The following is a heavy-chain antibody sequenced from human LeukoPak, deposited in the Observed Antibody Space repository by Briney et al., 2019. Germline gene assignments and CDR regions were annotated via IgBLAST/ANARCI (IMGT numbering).Heavy chain of an antibody. CDR2: IIPIFGTA. J-gene: IGHJ5*02. D-gene: IGHD3-22*01. V-gene: IGHV1-69*01. CDR1: GGTFSSYA. Sequence: SVKVSCKASGGTFSSYAISWVRQAPGQGLEWMGGIIPIFGTANYAQKFQGRVTITADESTSTAYMELSSLRSEDTAVYYCARVAKSDYDIGLSWFDPWGQGTLVTVSS. CDR3: ARVAKSDYDIGLSWFDP.